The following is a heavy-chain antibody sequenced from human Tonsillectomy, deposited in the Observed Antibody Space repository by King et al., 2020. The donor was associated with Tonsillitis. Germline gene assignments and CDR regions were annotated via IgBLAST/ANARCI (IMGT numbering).Heavy chain of an antibody. D-gene: IGHD1-26*01. J-gene: IGHJ4*02. CDR3: ARDLGPITGSLDY. CDR2: IWFDGSDQ. Sequence: VQLVESGGGVVQPGKSLRLSCAASGSTFSSFAIHWVRQPPGKGLEWLAAIWFDGSDQYYADSVKGRFTPSRDNSKKTLDLQMDSLRAEDTAVYYCARDLGPITGSLDYRGRGTLVTASS. CDR1: GSTFSSFA. V-gene: IGHV3-33*01.